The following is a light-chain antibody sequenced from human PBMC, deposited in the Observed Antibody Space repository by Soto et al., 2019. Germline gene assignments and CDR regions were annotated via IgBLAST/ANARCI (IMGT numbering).Light chain of an antibody. V-gene: IGLV2-14*01. Sequence: QSALTQPASVSVFPGQSITISCTGTSSGVGNYDYVSWYQQHPGKVPKLMIYDVSNRPSGVSNRFSGSKSGNTASLTISGLQAEDEADYYCISFTTRATYVFGTGTKVTVL. J-gene: IGLJ1*01. CDR3: ISFTTRATYV. CDR1: SSGVGNYDY. CDR2: DVS.